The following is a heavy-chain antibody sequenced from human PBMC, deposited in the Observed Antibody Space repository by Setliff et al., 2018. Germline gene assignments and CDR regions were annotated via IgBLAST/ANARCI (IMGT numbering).Heavy chain of an antibody. V-gene: IGHV3-23*01. CDR1: GFSFSNYA. J-gene: IGHJ4*02. CDR2: ISGSGDST. D-gene: IGHD2-21*02. Sequence: GESLKISCAASGFSFSNYAMSWVRQAPGKGLEWVSVISGSGDSTYYADSVKGRFTISRDNSKNTLYLQMNSLRAEDTAVYYCANGGNSLSPFDYWGQGTLVTVSS. CDR3: ANGGNSLSPFDY.